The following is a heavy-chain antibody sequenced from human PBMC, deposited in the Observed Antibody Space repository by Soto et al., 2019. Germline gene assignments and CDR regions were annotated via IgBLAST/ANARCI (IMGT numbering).Heavy chain of an antibody. V-gene: IGHV3-30-3*01. CDR3: ARTEWLLYRFDY. CDR2: ISYDGSNK. Sequence: QVQLVESGGVVVQPGRSLRLSCAASGFTFSSYAMHWVRQAPGKGLEWVAVISYDGSNKYYADSVKGRLTISRDNSKNTLYLQMNSLRAEDTAVYYCARTEWLLYRFDYWGQGTLVTVSS. D-gene: IGHD3-3*01. J-gene: IGHJ4*02. CDR1: GFTFSSYA.